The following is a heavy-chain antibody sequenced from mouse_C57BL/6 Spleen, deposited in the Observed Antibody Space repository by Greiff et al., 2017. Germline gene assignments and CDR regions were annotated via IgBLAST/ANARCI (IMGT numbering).Heavy chain of an antibody. CDR1: GFTFTAYY. V-gene: IGHV7-3*01. CDR3: ASHDSSGYFDY. D-gene: IGHD3-2*02. Sequence: EVHLVESGGGLVQPGGSLSLSCAASGFTFTAYYMSWVRQPPGKALEWLGFIRNKANGYTTEYSASVKGRFTISRDNSQSILYLQMNALRAEDSATYYCASHDSSGYFDYWGQGTTLTVSS. CDR2: IRNKANGYTT. J-gene: IGHJ2*01.